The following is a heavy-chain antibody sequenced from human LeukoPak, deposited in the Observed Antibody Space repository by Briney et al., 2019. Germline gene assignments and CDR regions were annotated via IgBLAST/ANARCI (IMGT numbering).Heavy chain of an antibody. Sequence: ASVKVSCKTSGYSFTNIYIHWVRQPPGQGLEWMGMVNPSGGSTISAQKFQDRVNMTTDTSTRTVYMEMTGLTSDDTGIYYCARDAFWVQGTQVTVSS. CDR1: GYSFTNIY. J-gene: IGHJ4*02. V-gene: IGHV1-46*01. CDR3: ARDAF. D-gene: IGHD3-3*02. CDR2: VNPSGGST.